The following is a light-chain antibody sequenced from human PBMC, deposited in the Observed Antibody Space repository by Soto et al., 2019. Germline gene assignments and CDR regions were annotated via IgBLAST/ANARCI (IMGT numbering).Light chain of an antibody. CDR3: SSKRSVTPVV. Sequence: QSALTQPASVSGSPGQSISISCTGTSSDVGRYNYVSWYQQLPGKAPKLMIYDVSNRPSGVSDRFSGSKSGNTASLTISGLPAEDEADYYCSSKRSVTPVVFGTGTKLTVL. CDR2: DVS. J-gene: IGLJ1*01. CDR1: SSDVGRYNY. V-gene: IGLV2-14*01.